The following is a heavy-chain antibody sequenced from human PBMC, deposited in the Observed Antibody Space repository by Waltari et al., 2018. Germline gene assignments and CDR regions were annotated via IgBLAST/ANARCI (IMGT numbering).Heavy chain of an antibody. CDR3: ARGGTRWLYNWNYAA. D-gene: IGHD1-7*01. V-gene: IGHV4-34*01. CDR1: GGSFSGYY. J-gene: IGHJ5*02. CDR2: INHIGIT. Sequence: QVQLQQWGAGLLKPSETLSLTCAVYGGSFSGYYWSWIRQTPGKGLEWIGEINHIGITNYNPSLKSRVTVSVDTSKNQFSLTLGSVTAAATAVYYCARGGTRWLYNWNYAAWGQGTLVTVSS.